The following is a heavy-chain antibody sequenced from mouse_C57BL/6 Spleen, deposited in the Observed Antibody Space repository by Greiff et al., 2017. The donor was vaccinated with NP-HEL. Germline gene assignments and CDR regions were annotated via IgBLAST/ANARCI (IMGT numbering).Heavy chain of an antibody. CDR3: ARRFYYGSSFDV. J-gene: IGHJ1*03. V-gene: IGHV1-80*01. Sequence: QVQLQQSGAELVKPGASVKISCKASGYAFSSYWMNWVKQRPGKGLEWIGQIYPGDGDTNYNGKFKGKATLTADKSSSTAYMQLSSLTSEDSAVYFCARRFYYGSSFDVWGTGTTVTVSS. CDR2: IYPGDGDT. D-gene: IGHD1-1*01. CDR1: GYAFSSYW.